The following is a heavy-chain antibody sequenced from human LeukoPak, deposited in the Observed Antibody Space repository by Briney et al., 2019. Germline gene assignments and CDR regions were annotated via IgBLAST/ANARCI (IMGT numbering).Heavy chain of an antibody. CDR3: ARPAVQLWLPDAFDI. J-gene: IGHJ3*02. CDR2: ISYDGSNK. V-gene: IGHV3-30-3*01. D-gene: IGHD5-18*01. CDR1: GFTFSSYA. Sequence: GRSLRLSCAAPGFTFSSYAMHWVRQAPGKGLEWVAVISYDGSNKYYADSVKGRFTISRDNSKNTLYLQMNSLRAEDTAVYYCARPAVQLWLPDAFDIWGQGTMVTVSS.